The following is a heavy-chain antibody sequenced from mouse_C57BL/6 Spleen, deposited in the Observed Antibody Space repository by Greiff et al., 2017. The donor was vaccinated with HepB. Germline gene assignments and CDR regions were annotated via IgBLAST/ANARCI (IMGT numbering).Heavy chain of an antibody. V-gene: IGHV1-52*01. CDR1: GYTFTSYW. CDR2: IDPSDSDT. D-gene: IGHD1-1*01. J-gene: IGHJ2*01. Sequence: QVQLQQPGAELVRPGSSVKLSCKASGYTFTSYWMHWVKQRPIQGLEWIGNIDPSDSDTHYNQKFKDKATLTVDKSSSTAYMQLSSLTSEDSAVYYCARRRTCYSSSSYFDYWGQGTTLTVAS. CDR3: ARRRTCYSSSSYFDY.